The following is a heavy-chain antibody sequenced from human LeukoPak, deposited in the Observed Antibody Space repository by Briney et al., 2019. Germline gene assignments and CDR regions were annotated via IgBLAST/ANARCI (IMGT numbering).Heavy chain of an antibody. Sequence: PGGSLRLSCAASGFTFDDYAMHWVRQAPGKGLEWVSGISWNSGSIGYADSVKGRFTISRDNAKNSLYLQMNSLRAEDTALYYCAKDFSSSWTPGGGGWGQGTLVTVSS. D-gene: IGHD6-13*01. CDR2: ISWNSGSI. CDR3: AKDFSSSWTPGGGG. CDR1: GFTFDDYA. J-gene: IGHJ1*01. V-gene: IGHV3-9*01.